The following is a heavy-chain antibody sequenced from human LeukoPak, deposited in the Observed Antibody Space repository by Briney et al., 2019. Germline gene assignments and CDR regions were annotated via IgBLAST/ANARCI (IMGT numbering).Heavy chain of an antibody. CDR3: ARDRYTVVSWYFDL. J-gene: IGHJ2*01. CDR1: GGSISSSSYY. Sequence: PSETLSLTCTVSGGSISSSSYYWGWIRQPPGKGLEWIGSMYYSGSTYYNPSLKSRVTISVDTSKNQFSLKLSSVTAADTAVYYCARDRYTVVSWYFDLWGRGTLVTVSS. V-gene: IGHV4-39*02. CDR2: MYYSGST. D-gene: IGHD4-23*01.